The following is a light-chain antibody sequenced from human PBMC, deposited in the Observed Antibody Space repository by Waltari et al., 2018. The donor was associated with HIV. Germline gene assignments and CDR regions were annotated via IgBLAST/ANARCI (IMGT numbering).Light chain of an antibody. V-gene: IGLV2-14*03. J-gene: IGLJ1*01. Sequence: QSALTQPASVSGSPGQSIAISCTGTSGDIGAYKYVPWYQQHTGKVPKLIIYDVNVRPSGVSDRFSGSKSGNTATLTISGLHSDDEADYYCCSYTVNSTGVFGAGTKITV. CDR1: SGDIGAYKY. CDR3: CSYTVNSTGV. CDR2: DVN.